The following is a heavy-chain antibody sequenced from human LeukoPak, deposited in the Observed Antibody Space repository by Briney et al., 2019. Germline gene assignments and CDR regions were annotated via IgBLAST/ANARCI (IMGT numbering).Heavy chain of an antibody. CDR2: ISAYNGNT. CDR3: ARETTYALDY. J-gene: IGHJ4*02. D-gene: IGHD1-14*01. CDR1: GGTFSSYS. V-gene: IGHV1-18*01. Sequence: ASVKVSCKASGGTFSSYSISWVRQAPGQGLEWMGWISAYNGNTNYAQKLQGRVTMTTDTSTSTAYMELRSLRSDDTAVYYCARETTYALDYWGQGTLVTVSS.